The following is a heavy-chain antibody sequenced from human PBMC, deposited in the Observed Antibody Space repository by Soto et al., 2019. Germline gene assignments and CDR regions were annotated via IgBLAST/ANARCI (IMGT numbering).Heavy chain of an antibody. D-gene: IGHD2-8*01. Sequence: PSETLSLTCTVSGTSISSYYWSWIRQPPGKGLEWIANIHYSGTTNYNPSLASRVTLSVDTSKNQFSLKMTSVTAADRAMYFCARYNSYAIDYWGRGTLVSVSS. J-gene: IGHJ4*02. CDR3: ARYNSYAIDY. V-gene: IGHV4-59*01. CDR1: GTSISSYY. CDR2: IHYSGTT.